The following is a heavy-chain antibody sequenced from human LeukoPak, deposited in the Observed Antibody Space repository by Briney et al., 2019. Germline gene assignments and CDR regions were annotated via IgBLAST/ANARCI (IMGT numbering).Heavy chain of an antibody. CDR1: AGTFSSYA. CDR2: IIPIFGTA. V-gene: IGHV1-69*06. Sequence: SVKVSCKASAGTFSSYAISWVRQAPGQGLEWMGGIIPIFGTANYAQKFQGRVTITADKSTSTAYMELSSLRSEDTAVYYCASTYSGYDGPRYWGQGTLVTVSS. D-gene: IGHD5-12*01. J-gene: IGHJ4*02. CDR3: ASTYSGYDGPRY.